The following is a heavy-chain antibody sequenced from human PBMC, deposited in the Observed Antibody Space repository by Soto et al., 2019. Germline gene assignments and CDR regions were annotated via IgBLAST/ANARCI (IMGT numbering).Heavy chain of an antibody. Sequence: GGSLRLSCAASGFTFSDYYMSWIRQAPGKGLEWVSYISSSGSTIYYADSVKGRFTISRDNAKNSLYLQMNSLRAEDTAVYYCARDPPGGYCSGGSCYPYYYMDVWGKGTTVTVSS. J-gene: IGHJ6*03. CDR3: ARDPPGGYCSGGSCYPYYYMDV. V-gene: IGHV3-11*01. CDR2: ISSSGSTI. D-gene: IGHD2-15*01. CDR1: GFTFSDYY.